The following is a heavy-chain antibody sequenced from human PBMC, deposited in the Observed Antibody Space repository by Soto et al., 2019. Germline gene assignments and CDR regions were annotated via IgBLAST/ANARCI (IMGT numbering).Heavy chain of an antibody. J-gene: IGHJ4*02. CDR3: ARDKGSSTVVSGISQEGYFDS. V-gene: IGHV3-33*01. Sequence: QVQLVESGGGVVQPGRSLRLSCAASGFTFSIFGMHWVRQAPGKWLEWAAIIWYDGSNAYYADSVRGRFTISRDNSKNTVYLQMISPRADDTAVYYCARDKGSSTVVSGISQEGYFDSWGQGTLVTVSS. CDR1: GFTFSIFG. D-gene: IGHD6-19*01. CDR2: IWYDGSNA.